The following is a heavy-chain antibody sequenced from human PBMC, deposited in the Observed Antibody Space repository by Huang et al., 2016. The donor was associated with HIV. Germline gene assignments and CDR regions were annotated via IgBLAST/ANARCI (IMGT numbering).Heavy chain of an antibody. V-gene: IGHV3-53*01. J-gene: IGHJ4*02. Sequence: EVQLVESGGGLIQPGGSLRLSCAASGFTVRSNYMSWVRQDPGKGREWVSVIYSDDRTYFADSVKGRFTISRDNSKNTLYLQMNSLRAEDTAVYYCAAQWELRGGVDFWGQGTLVTVSS. CDR1: GFTVRSNY. D-gene: IGHD1-26*01. CDR2: IYSDDRT. CDR3: AAQWELRGGVDF.